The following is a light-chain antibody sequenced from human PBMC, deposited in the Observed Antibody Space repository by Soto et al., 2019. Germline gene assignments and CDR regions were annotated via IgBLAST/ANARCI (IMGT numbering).Light chain of an antibody. Sequence: EIVMTQSPATLSLSPGERAALSCTASQSINSALAWYQQKTGQPPRLLIYGASTRATGVPARFTGSESGSEFSLTISGLQSEDFAVYYCQQGHNWPLTFGQGTRLEI. CDR3: QQGHNWPLT. V-gene: IGKV3-15*01. J-gene: IGKJ2*01. CDR2: GAS. CDR1: QSINSA.